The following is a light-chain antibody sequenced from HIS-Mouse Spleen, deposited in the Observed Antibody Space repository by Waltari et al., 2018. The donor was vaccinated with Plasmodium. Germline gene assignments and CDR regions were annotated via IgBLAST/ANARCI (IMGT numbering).Light chain of an antibody. CDR2: AAS. V-gene: IGKV1-8*01. Sequence: AIRMTQSPSSFSASTGARGTITCRASQGISSYLAWYQQKPGKAPKLLIYAASTLQSGVPSRFSGSGSGTDFTLTISCLQSEDFATYYCQQYYSYPFTFGPGTKVDIK. CDR1: QGISSY. CDR3: QQYYSYPFT. J-gene: IGKJ3*01.